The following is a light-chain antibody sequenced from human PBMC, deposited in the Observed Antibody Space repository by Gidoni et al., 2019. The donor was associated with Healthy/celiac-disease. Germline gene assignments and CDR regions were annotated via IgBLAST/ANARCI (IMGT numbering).Light chain of an antibody. CDR3: CSYAGSYGV. V-gene: IGLV2-11*01. J-gene: IGLJ2*01. CDR1: SSDVGGYNY. Sequence: QSALTQPRSVSGSPGQSVTISCTGTSSDVGGYNYVSWYQQHPGKAPKLMIYDVSKRPSGVPDRFSGSKSGNTASLTISGLQADDEADYYCCSYAGSYGVFGGGTKLTVL. CDR2: DVS.